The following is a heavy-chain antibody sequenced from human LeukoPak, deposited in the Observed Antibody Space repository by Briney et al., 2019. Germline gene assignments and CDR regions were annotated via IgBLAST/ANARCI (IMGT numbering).Heavy chain of an antibody. D-gene: IGHD2-21*02. J-gene: IGHJ4*02. CDR1: GYTFTSYD. Sequence: ASVKVSCKASGYTFTSYDMHWVRQAPGRGLEWMGIINPSGDSTSYAQKFQGRVTMTRDTSTSTVYMELRSLRSEDTAVYYCASVLYCGADCYSGRYFFDYWGQGTLVTVSS. V-gene: IGHV1-46*01. CDR3: ASVLYCGADCYSGRYFFDY. CDR2: INPSGDST.